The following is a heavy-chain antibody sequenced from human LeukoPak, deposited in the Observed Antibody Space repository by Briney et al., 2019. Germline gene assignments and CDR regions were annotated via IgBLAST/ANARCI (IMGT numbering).Heavy chain of an antibody. D-gene: IGHD6-19*01. CDR1: GGSFSGYY. CDR2: INHSGST. V-gene: IGHV4-34*01. CDR3: ARGHAFASAGTVDWFDP. Sequence: SSETLSLTCAVYGGSFSGYYWSWIRQPPGKGLEWIGEINHSGSTNYNPSLKSRVTISVDTSKNQFSLKLSSVTAADTAVYYCARGHAFASAGTVDWFDPWGQGTLVTVSS. J-gene: IGHJ5*02.